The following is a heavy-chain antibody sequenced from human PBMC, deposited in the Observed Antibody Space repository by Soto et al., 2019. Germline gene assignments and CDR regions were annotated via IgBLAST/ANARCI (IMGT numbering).Heavy chain of an antibody. V-gene: IGHV4-4*02. CDR3: ARDIAVAGTLNYFDY. CDR2: IYHSGST. J-gene: IGHJ4*02. D-gene: IGHD6-19*01. Sequence: SETLSLTCAVSGGSISSSNWWSWVRQPPGKGLEWIGEIYHSGSTNYNPSLKSRVTISVDKSKNQFSLKLSSVTAADTAVYYCARDIAVAGTLNYFDYWGQGTLVTVSS. CDR1: GGSISSSNW.